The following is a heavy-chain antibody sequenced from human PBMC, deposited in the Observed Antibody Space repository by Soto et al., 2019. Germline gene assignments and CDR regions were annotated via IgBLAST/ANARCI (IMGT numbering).Heavy chain of an antibody. Sequence: QLQLQESGSGLVKASQTLSLTCAVSGGSISSGGYSWSWIRQPPGKGLEWIGYIYRGSTYYNPSLKCRVSISIDRSKNQFSLQLSSVTAADTAVYYCASSGSRGIGAFDIWGQGTMVTVSS. J-gene: IGHJ3*02. D-gene: IGHD3-22*01. CDR3: ASSGSRGIGAFDI. CDR2: IYRGST. V-gene: IGHV4-30-2*01. CDR1: GGSISSGGYS.